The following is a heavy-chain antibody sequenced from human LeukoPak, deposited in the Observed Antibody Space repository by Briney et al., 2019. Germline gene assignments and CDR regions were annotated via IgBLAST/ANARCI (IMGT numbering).Heavy chain of an antibody. CDR2: MNTNSGST. D-gene: IGHD3-9*01. Sequence: AASVKLSCTASGYSFISYDINWVRQPPGPGLEWVGWMNTNSGSTGYAQKFQGRVTMTRNTSISTAYMELSSLRSEDAAVYYCARGLLGRYFDWCPGSGSGEFDYWGRGTLVTVSS. J-gene: IGHJ4*02. CDR3: ARGLLGRYFDWCPGSGSGEFDY. CDR1: GYSFISYD. V-gene: IGHV1-8*01.